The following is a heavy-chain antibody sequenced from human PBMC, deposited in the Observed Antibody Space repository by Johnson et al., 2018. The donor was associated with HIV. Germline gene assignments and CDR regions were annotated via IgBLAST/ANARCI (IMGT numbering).Heavy chain of an antibody. D-gene: IGHD4-17*01. V-gene: IGHV3-30-3*01. Sequence: VQLVESGGGVVQPGRSLRLSCAASGFTFSSYAMHWVRQAPGKGLEWVAVISYDGSNKYYADSVKGRFTISRANSKNKLYLQMNSLRAEDTAVYYCARTVTTLSGAFDIGVQGTMVTFSS. CDR1: GFTFSSYA. J-gene: IGHJ3*02. CDR2: ISYDGSNK. CDR3: ARTVTTLSGAFDI.